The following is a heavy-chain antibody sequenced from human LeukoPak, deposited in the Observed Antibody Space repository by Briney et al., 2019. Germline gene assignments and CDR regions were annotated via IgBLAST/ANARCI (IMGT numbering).Heavy chain of an antibody. CDR2: IYYSGST. D-gene: IGHD4-17*01. CDR1: GGSISSSSYY. J-gene: IGHJ6*03. V-gene: IGHV4-39*07. CDR3: ARDLTYGDYSHYYYYYYMDV. Sequence: SETLSLTCTVSGGSISSSSYYWGWIRQPPGKGLEWIGSIYYSGSTYYNPSLKSRVTISVDTSKNQFSLKLSSVTAADTAVYYCARDLTYGDYSHYYYYYYMDVWGKGTTVTVSS.